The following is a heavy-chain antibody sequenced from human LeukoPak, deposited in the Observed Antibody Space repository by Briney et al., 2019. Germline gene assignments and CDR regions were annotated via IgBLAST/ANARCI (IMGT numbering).Heavy chain of an antibody. CDR2: IKQDGSEK. V-gene: IGHV3-7*01. J-gene: IGHJ4*02. D-gene: IGHD5-12*01. Sequence: GGSLRLSCAASGFTFSSYWKSWVRQAPGKGLEWVANIKQDGSEKYYVDSVKGRFTISRDNAKNSLYLQMNSLRAEDTAVYYCARARRGYDAYWGQGTLVTVSS. CDR3: ARARRGYDAY. CDR1: GFTFSSYW.